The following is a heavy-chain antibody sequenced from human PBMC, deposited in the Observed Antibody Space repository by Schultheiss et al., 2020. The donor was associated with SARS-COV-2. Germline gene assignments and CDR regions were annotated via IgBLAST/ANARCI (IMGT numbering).Heavy chain of an antibody. CDR2: ISGSGGST. D-gene: IGHD1-1*01. V-gene: IGHV3-23*01. J-gene: IGHJ6*03. Sequence: GGSLRLSCAASGFTFSSYAMSWVRQAPGKGLEWVSAISGSGGSTYYADSVKGRFTISRDNSKNTLYLQMNSLRAEDTAVYYCARDLSGTGIYYYYYYMDVWGKGTTVTVSS. CDR1: GFTFSSYA. CDR3: ARDLSGTGIYYYYYYMDV.